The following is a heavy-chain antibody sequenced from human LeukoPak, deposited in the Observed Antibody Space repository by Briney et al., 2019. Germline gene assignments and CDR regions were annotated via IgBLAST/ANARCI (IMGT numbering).Heavy chain of an antibody. CDR1: GYSISSGYY. D-gene: IGHD4-11*01. V-gene: IGHV4-38-2*02. Sequence: SETLSLTCTVSGYSISSGYYWGWIRQPPGKGLEWIGSIYHSGSTYYNPSLKSRVTISVDTSKDQFSLKLSSVTAADTAVYYCARGSMTTVTTGEDGGYYFDYWGQGTLVTVSS. CDR3: ARGSMTTVTTGEDGGYYFDY. J-gene: IGHJ4*02. CDR2: IYHSGST.